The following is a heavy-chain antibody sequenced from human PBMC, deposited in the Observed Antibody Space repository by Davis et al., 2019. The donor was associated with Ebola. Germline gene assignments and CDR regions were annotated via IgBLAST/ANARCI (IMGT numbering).Heavy chain of an antibody. CDR1: GYRFTSSW. CDR2: IYPGDSDT. Sequence: HRESLKISCKGSGYRFTSSWLGWVRQTPARGLEWMGIIYPGDSDTRYSPSFQGQVTISADKSISTAYLQWTSLKVSDTAMYYCARTSGNEIDSWGQGTLVTVSS. CDR3: ARTSGNEIDS. D-gene: IGHD4-23*01. V-gene: IGHV5-51*01. J-gene: IGHJ4*02.